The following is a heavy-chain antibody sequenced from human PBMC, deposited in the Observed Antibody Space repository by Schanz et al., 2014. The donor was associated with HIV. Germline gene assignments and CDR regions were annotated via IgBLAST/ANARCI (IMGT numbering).Heavy chain of an antibody. Sequence: EVQMLESGGGSVQPGGSLRLSCAASGFTFSNFAMSWVRQAPGKGLEWVSSISGSGVSTFYAGSVKGRFAISRDKSKNXLXXQXXXLRXXXTAVYYCAKPEYDSSGNSQSHFDSWGQGTLVTVSS. J-gene: IGHJ4*02. V-gene: IGHV3-23*01. CDR2: ISGSGVST. CDR3: AKPEYDSSGNSQSHFDS. D-gene: IGHD3-22*01. CDR1: GFTFSNFA.